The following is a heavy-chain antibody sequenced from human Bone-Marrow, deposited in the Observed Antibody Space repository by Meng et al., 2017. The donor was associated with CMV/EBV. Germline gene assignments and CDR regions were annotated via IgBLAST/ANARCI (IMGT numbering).Heavy chain of an antibody. V-gene: IGHV1-18*01. CDR2: ISAYNGNT. Sequence: ASVKVSCKGSGYTFASYGISWVRQAPGQGLEWMGWISAYNGNTNYAQKLQGRVTMTTDTSTSTAYMELRSLRSDDTAVYYCARDHVRAGSNPDAFDIWGQGTMVTVSS. CDR3: ARDHVRAGSNPDAFDI. J-gene: IGHJ3*02. D-gene: IGHD3-10*01. CDR1: GYTFASYG.